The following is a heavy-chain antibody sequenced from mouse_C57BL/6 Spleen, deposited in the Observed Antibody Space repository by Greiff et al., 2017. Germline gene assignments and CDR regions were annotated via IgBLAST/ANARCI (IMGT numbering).Heavy chain of an antibody. CDR2: IYPGDGDT. CDR1: GYAFSSYW. J-gene: IGHJ2*01. CDR3: ASSTVATPYYFDY. D-gene: IGHD1-1*01. V-gene: IGHV1-80*01. Sequence: QVQLKESGAELVKPGASVKISCKASGYAFSSYWMNWVKQRPGKGLEWIGQIYPGDGDTNYNGKFKGKATLTADKSSSTAYMQLSSLTSEDSAVYFGASSTVATPYYFDYWGQGTTLTVSS.